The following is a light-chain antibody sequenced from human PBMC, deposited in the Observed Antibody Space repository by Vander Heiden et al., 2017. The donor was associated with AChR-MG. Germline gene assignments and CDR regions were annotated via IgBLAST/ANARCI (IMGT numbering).Light chain of an antibody. Sequence: QSALTQPASVSGSPGQSINISCLGTSSDVGGYNYVSWYQQHPGKAPKLVIYDVTKRPSGVSYRFSGSKSGNTASLTISGLQAEDEADYHCSSYSSTTALGLFGGGTKLTVL. CDR2: DVT. V-gene: IGLV2-14*01. J-gene: IGLJ3*02. CDR1: SSDVGGYNY. CDR3: SSYSSTTALGL.